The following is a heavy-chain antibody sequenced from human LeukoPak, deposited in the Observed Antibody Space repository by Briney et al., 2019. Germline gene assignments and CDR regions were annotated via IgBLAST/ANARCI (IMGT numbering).Heavy chain of an antibody. J-gene: IGHJ4*02. Sequence: PSETLSLTCTVSGGSINSYYWSWIRQPPGKGLEWIGYIYYSGSTNYNPSLKSRVTISVDTSRNQFSLKLSSVTAADTAVYYCARSPGSSWPVDYWGQGTLVTVSS. V-gene: IGHV4-59*01. CDR2: IYYSGST. D-gene: IGHD6-13*01. CDR1: GGSINSYY. CDR3: ARSPGSSWPVDY.